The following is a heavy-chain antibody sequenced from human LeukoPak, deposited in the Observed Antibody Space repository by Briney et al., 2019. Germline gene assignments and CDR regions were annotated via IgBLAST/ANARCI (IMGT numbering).Heavy chain of an antibody. D-gene: IGHD3-22*01. J-gene: IGHJ6*02. CDR1: GYTFTSYG. CDR3: ARDAGYYDSSGYYRIPAYYYYYYGMDV. Sequence: GASVKVSCKASGYTFTSYGISWVRQAPGQGLEWMGWISAYNGNTNYAQKLQGRVTMTTDTSTSTAYMELRSLRSDDTAVYYCARDAGYYDSSGYYRIPAYYYYYYGMDVWGQGTTVTVSS. CDR2: ISAYNGNT. V-gene: IGHV1-18*01.